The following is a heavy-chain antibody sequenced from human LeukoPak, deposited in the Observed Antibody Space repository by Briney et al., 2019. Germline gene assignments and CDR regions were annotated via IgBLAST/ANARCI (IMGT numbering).Heavy chain of an antibody. CDR1: GFIFSNDD. D-gene: IGHD2-8*01. V-gene: IGHV3-23*01. CDR2: MSGDGRRT. J-gene: IGHJ4*02. CDR3: AKVNWCRATCADG. Sequence: GGSLRLSCATSGFIFSNDDLNWVRQAPGKGLEWVARMSGDGRRTDYAGSVKGRFTISRDNSRDTLSLPMNSLRVEDTGVYCCAKVNWCRATCADGWGQGTLVTVSS.